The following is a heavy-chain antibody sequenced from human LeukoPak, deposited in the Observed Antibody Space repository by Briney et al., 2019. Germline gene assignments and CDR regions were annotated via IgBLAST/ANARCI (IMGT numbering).Heavy chain of an antibody. Sequence: GRSLRLSCAASGFTFSSYAMHWVRQAPGKGLEWVAVISYDGRNKYDADSVKGRFTISRDNSKNTLFLQMNSLRADATAVYYCARGLEEQWLTTDYWGQGTLVTVSS. D-gene: IGHD6-19*01. CDR2: ISYDGRNK. V-gene: IGHV3-30*04. CDR1: GFTFSSYA. CDR3: ARGLEEQWLTTDY. J-gene: IGHJ4*02.